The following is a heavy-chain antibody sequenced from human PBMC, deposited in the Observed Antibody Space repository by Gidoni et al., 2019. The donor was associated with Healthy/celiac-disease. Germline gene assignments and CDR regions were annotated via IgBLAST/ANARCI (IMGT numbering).Heavy chain of an antibody. CDR2: SRDDGSNK. V-gene: IGHV3-33*01. J-gene: IGHJ1*01. D-gene: IGHD3-22*01. CDR3: ARGGYYDSRGYPPRLEYFQH. CDR1: AFPFSSTC. Sequence: VQLVSSARCVVPPSRSLRPSCAASAFPFSSTCMPWGRQAPGKGLAWVAVSRDDGSNKDYEDTVKGRFTISRDNSKNMLEQKMNSLRAEETAVYYGARGGYYDSRGYPPRLEYFQHWGQGTLVTVSS.